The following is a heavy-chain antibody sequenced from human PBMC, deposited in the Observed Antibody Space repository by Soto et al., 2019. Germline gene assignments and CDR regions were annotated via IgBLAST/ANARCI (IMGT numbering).Heavy chain of an antibody. Sequence: EVQLVESGGGLVQPGGSLRLSCAASGFTVSSNYMSWVRQAPGKGLEWVSVIYSGGSTYYADSVKGRFTISRDNSKNTMYLQMHSLRAEDTAVYYCARDMVRGLSPEYFQHWGQGTLVTVSS. V-gene: IGHV3-66*01. J-gene: IGHJ1*01. CDR2: IYSGGST. CDR1: GFTVSSNY. CDR3: ARDMVRGLSPEYFQH. D-gene: IGHD3-10*01.